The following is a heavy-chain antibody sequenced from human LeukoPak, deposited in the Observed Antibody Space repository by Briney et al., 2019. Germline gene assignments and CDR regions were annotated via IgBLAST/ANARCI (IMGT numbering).Heavy chain of an antibody. V-gene: IGHV4-30-4*08. CDR2: IYYSGST. J-gene: IGHJ4*02. Sequence: SETLSLTCTVSGGSISSGDYYWSWIRQPPGKGLEWIGYIYYSGSTYYNPSLKSRVTISVDTSKNPFSLKLSSVTAADTAVYYCARVGEWTTVDYWGQGTLVTVSS. D-gene: IGHD4-17*01. CDR1: GGSISSGDYY. CDR3: ARVGEWTTVDY.